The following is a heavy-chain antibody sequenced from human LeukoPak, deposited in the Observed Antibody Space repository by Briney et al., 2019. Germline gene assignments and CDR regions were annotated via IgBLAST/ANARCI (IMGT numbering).Heavy chain of an antibody. CDR3: ARATVYCSSTSCPVNGMDV. V-gene: IGHV1-2*04. CDR1: GYTFTGYY. D-gene: IGHD2-2*01. J-gene: IGHJ6*02. CDR2: INPNSGGT. Sequence: ASVKVSCKASGYTFTGYYMHWVRQAPGQGLEWMGWINPNSGGTNYAQKFQGWVTMTRDTSISTAYMELSRLRSDDTAVYYRARATVYCSSTSCPVNGMDVWGQGTTVTVSS.